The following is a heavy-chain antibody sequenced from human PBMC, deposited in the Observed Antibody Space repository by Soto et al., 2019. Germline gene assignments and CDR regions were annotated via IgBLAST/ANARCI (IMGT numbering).Heavy chain of an antibody. CDR1: GYTFTSYG. Sequence: ASLKVSCKASGYTFTSYGISWVRQAPGQGLEWMGWISAYNGNTNYAQKLQGRVTMTTDTSTSTAYMELRSLRSDDTAVYYCAVNYYDSSGYPDWFDPWGQGTLVTVSS. D-gene: IGHD3-22*01. V-gene: IGHV1-18*04. CDR3: AVNYYDSSGYPDWFDP. J-gene: IGHJ5*02. CDR2: ISAYNGNT.